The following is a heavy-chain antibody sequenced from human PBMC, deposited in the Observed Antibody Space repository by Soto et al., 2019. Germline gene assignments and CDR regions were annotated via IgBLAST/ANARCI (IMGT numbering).Heavy chain of an antibody. J-gene: IGHJ6*02. CDR3: AGGHADYYYGMDV. Sequence: PGGSLRLSCAASGFTFSIYSMNWVRHAPGKGLEWVSSISSSSSYIYYADSVKGRFTISRDNAKNSLYLQMNSLRAEDTAVYYCAGGHADYYYGMDVWGQGTTVTVSS. CDR2: ISSSSSYI. V-gene: IGHV3-21*01. CDR1: GFTFSIYS.